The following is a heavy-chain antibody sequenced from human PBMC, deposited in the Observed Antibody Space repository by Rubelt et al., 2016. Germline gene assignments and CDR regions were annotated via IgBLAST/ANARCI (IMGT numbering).Heavy chain of an antibody. CDR3: ARVDGYCSSTSCSIEHYYYYGMDV. Sequence: IGYIYYSGSTNYNPSLKSRVTISVDTSKNQFSLKLSSVTAADTAVYYCARVDGYCSSTSCSIEHYYYYGMDVWGQGTTVTVSS. V-gene: IGHV4-59*12. J-gene: IGHJ6*02. CDR2: IYYSGST. D-gene: IGHD2-2*03.